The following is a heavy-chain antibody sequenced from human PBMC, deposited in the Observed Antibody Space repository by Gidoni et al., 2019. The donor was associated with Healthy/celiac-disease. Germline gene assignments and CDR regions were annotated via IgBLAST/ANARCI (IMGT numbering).Heavy chain of an antibody. D-gene: IGHD3-22*01. J-gene: IGHJ6*02. CDR1: GGTFSSYA. CDR2: IIPILGIA. CDR3: ARDLHSGPISITKYYYDSSGYDDRYGMDV. V-gene: IGHV1-69*04. Sequence: QVQLVQSGAEVKKPGSSVKVSCKASGGTFSSYAISWVRQAPGQGLEWMGRIIPILGIANYAQKFQGRVTITADKSTSTAYMELSSLRSEDTAVYYCARDLHSGPISITKYYYDSSGYDDRYGMDVWGQGTTVTVSS.